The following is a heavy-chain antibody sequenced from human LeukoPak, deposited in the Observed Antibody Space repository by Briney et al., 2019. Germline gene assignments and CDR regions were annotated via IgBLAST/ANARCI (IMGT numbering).Heavy chain of an antibody. J-gene: IGHJ4*02. D-gene: IGHD3-3*01. CDR3: ARVAYDFWSGALDY. CDR1: GGSISSSSYY. V-gene: IGHV4-39*07. Sequence: SETLSLTCTVSGGSISSSSYYWGWLRQPPGTGQEWIGSIYYSGSTYYNPSLKSRVTISVDTSKNQFSLKLSSVTAADTAVYYCARVAYDFWSGALDYWGQGTLVTVSS. CDR2: IYYSGST.